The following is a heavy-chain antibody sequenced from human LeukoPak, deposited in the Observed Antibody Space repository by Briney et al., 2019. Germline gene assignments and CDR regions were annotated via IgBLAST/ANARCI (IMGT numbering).Heavy chain of an antibody. D-gene: IGHD5/OR15-5a*01. Sequence: ASVTVSCKASGYTFSSYGISWVRQAPGQGLEWMGWINPYNGNTNYAQKVQGRVTLTTDSSTSTAYMELRSLRSDDMAVYYCAREIYDRFDYWGQGTLVPVSS. CDR1: GYTFSSYG. CDR3: AREIYDRFDY. CDR2: INPYNGNT. J-gene: IGHJ4*02. V-gene: IGHV1-18*03.